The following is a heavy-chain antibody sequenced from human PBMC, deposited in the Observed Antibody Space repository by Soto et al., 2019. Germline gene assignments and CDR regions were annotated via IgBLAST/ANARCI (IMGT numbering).Heavy chain of an antibody. V-gene: IGHV4-39*01. J-gene: IGHJ3*02. CDR2: IKYSGTT. D-gene: IGHD3-22*01. CDR1: GGSISSSRCH. Sequence: SETLSLTCTVSGGSISSSRCHWGWIRQPPGKGLEWIASIKYSGTTFYNPSLKSRVTLSVDTSKNQFALKLSSVTAADTALYYCASSYDSTGIDAFDIWGQGPMVT. CDR3: ASSYDSTGIDAFDI.